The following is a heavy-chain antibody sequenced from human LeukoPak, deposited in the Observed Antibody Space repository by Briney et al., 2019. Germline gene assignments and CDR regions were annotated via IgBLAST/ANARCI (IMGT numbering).Heavy chain of an antibody. V-gene: IGHV4-61*05. CDR1: GGSISSSSYY. Sequence: PSESLSLTCTVSGGSISSSSYYWGWIRQPPGKGLEWIGYIYYSGSTNYNPSLKSRVTISVDTSKNQFSLKLSSVTAADTAVYYCARVVDYDILTGYYWPYMDVWGKGTTVTISS. D-gene: IGHD3-9*01. J-gene: IGHJ6*03. CDR3: ARVVDYDILTGYYWPYMDV. CDR2: IYYSGST.